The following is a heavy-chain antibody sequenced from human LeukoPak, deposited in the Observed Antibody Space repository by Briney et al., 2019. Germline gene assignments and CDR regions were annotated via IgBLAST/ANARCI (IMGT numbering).Heavy chain of an antibody. CDR1: GFSFSDYY. CDR2: ISSSATYT. V-gene: IGHV3-11*03. CDR3: ARSFYDFLNGPYEEAFDM. Sequence: PGGSLRLSCAASGFSFSDYYMNWIRQAPGKGLEWVSYISSSATYTAYAESVKGRFTVSRDNAKNSLYLQMNSLRAEDTAVYYCARSFYDFLNGPYEEAFDMWGQGTMVTVSS. D-gene: IGHD3-3*01. J-gene: IGHJ3*02.